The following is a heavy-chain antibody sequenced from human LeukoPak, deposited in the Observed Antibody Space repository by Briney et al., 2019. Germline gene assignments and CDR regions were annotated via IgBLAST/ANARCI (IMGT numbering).Heavy chain of an antibody. CDR3: AREGSGYGDYVWGSYRSPFDY. V-gene: IGHV4-61*02. Sequence: SQTLSLTCTVSGGSISSGSYYWSWIRQPAGKGLEWIGRIYTSGSTNYNPSLKSRVTMSVDTSKNQFSLKLSSVTAADTAVYYCAREGSGYGDYVWGSYRSPFDYWGQGTLVTVSS. CDR2: IYTSGST. J-gene: IGHJ4*02. CDR1: GGSISSGSYY. D-gene: IGHD3-16*02.